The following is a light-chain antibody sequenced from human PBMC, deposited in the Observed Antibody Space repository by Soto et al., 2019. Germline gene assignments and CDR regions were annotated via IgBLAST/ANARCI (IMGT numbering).Light chain of an antibody. J-gene: IGKJ5*01. CDR1: QSVASSL. Sequence: EVVLTQSPGTLSLSPGERATLSCRASQSVASSLLAWYQQKPGQAPRILIYGASSRATGSPDRFSGSGSGTDFTLTISRLDPEDFAVYYCQQYGSSPITFGQGTRLEIK. CDR3: QQYGSSPIT. V-gene: IGKV3-20*01. CDR2: GAS.